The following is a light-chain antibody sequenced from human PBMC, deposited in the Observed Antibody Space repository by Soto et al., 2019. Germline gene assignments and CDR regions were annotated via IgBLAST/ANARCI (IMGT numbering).Light chain of an antibody. Sequence: DIVMTQSPLSLPVIPGEPASISCKSSQSLLHSNGYSYLAWYQQKPGQPPRLLIYWASTRESGVPDRFSGSGSGTDFTLTISSLQAEDVAVYYCQQYINDPPAFGQGTKVDIK. CDR1: QSLLHSNGYSY. V-gene: IGKV2-28*01. J-gene: IGKJ1*01. CDR3: QQYINDPPA. CDR2: WAS.